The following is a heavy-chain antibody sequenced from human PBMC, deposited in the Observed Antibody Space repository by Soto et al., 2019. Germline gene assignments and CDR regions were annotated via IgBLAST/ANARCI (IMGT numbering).Heavy chain of an antibody. V-gene: IGHV3-33*01. J-gene: IGHJ6*02. CDR1: GFTFSSYG. CDR3: ARGGSYYSRFYYYYGMDV. D-gene: IGHD1-26*01. CDR2: IWYDGSNK. Sequence: QVQLGESGGGVVQPGRSLRLSCAASGFTFSSYGMHWVRQAPGKGLEWEAVIWYDGSNKYYADSVKGRFTISRDNSKNTLYLQMNSLRAEDTAVYYCARGGSYYSRFYYYYGMDVWGQGTTVTVSS.